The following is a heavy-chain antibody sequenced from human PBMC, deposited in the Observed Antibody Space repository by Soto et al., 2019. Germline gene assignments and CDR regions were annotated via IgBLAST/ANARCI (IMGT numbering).Heavy chain of an antibody. CDR2: ISYDGSNK. D-gene: IGHD3-3*01. V-gene: IGHV3-30*18. CDR3: AKEPRWAEWLLNDY. Sequence: QVQLVESGGGVVQPGRSLRLSCAASGFTFSSYGMHWVRQAPGKGLEWVAVISYDGSNKYYADSVKGRFTISRDNSKNTLYLQMNSLRAEDTAVYYCAKEPRWAEWLLNDYWGQGTLVTVSS. J-gene: IGHJ4*02. CDR1: GFTFSSYG.